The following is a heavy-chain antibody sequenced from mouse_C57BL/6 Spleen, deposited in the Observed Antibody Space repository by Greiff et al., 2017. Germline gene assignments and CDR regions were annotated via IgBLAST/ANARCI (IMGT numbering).Heavy chain of an antibody. V-gene: IGHV1-55*01. CDR2: IYPGSGST. D-gene: IGHD4-1*01. CDR1: GYTFTSYW. J-gene: IGHJ2*01. CDR3: AREPGR. Sequence: QVHVKQPGAELVKPGASVKMSCKASGYTFTSYWITWVKQRPGQGLEWIGDIYPGSGSTNYNEKFKSKATLTVDTSSSTAYMQLSSLTSEDSAVYYCAREPGRWGQGTTLTVSS.